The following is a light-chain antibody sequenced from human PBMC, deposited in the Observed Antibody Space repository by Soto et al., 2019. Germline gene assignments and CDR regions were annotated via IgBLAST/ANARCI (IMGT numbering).Light chain of an antibody. Sequence: EVVLTQSPGTLSLSPGERATLSCRASQSVSSNYFAWYQQKPGQPPRLLIYGISIRATGIPDRFSASGSGTDFTLTISRLEPEDFAVYYCEQYDSSPRTFGQGTKVDI. CDR3: EQYDSSPRT. V-gene: IGKV3-20*01. CDR2: GIS. J-gene: IGKJ1*01. CDR1: QSVSSNY.